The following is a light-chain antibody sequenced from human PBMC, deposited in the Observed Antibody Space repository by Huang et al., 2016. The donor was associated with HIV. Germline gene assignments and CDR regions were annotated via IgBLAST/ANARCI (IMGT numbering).Light chain of an antibody. CDR3: QQYYITPLT. CDR1: QIISYNSNNKHY. CDR2: WAS. V-gene: IGKV4-1*01. Sequence: DIVMTQSPDSLVVSLGERATINCQSSQIISYNSNNKHYLAWYQQKPGQPPKLLIYWASTRESGVPDRFTGSASGTDFTLTISSLQAEDVAVYYCQQYYITPLTFGGGTKVEI. J-gene: IGKJ4*01.